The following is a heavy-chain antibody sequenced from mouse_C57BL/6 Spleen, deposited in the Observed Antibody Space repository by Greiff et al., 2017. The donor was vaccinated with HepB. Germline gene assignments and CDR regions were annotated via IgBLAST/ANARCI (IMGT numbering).Heavy chain of an antibody. CDR2: ISYSGST. CDR1: GYSITSGYD. Sequence: EVQLQQSGPGMVKPSQSLSLTCTVTGYSITSGYDWHWIRHFPGNKLEWMGYISYSGSTNYNPSLKSRISITHDTSKNHFFLKLNSVTTEDTATYYCARFSSGYGYFDYWGQGTTLTVSS. J-gene: IGHJ2*01. CDR3: ARFSSGYGYFDY. V-gene: IGHV3-1*01. D-gene: IGHD3-2*02.